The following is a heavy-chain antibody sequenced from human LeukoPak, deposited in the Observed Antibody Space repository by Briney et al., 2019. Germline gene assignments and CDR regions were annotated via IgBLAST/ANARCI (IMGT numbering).Heavy chain of an antibody. Sequence: GRSLRLSCAASGFTFSSYSMNCARQPPGRGRGWVSSISSSSSYIYYADSVKGRFTISRDNAKNSLYLQMNSLRAEDTAMYYCASGPTAMVTSDAFDIWGQGTMVTVSS. J-gene: IGHJ3*02. CDR1: GFTFSSYS. CDR3: ASGPTAMVTSDAFDI. CDR2: ISSSSSYI. D-gene: IGHD5-18*01. V-gene: IGHV3-21*01.